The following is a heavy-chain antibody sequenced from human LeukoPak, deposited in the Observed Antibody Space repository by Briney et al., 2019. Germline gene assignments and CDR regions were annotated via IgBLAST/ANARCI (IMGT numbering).Heavy chain of an antibody. CDR2: ISGSGGST. Sequence: GGSLRLSCAASGFTFSTYAMSWVRQAPGKGLEWVSAISGSGGSTYYADSVKGRLTISRDNAKNTLYLQMNSLRAEDTAVYYCARQVVTLSSDAFDIWGQGTMVTVSS. CDR3: ARQVVTLSSDAFDI. D-gene: IGHD2-21*02. J-gene: IGHJ3*02. CDR1: GFTFSTYA. V-gene: IGHV3-23*01.